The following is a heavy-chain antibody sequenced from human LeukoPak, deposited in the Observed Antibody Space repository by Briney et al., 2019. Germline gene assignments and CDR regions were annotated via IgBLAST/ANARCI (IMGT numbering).Heavy chain of an antibody. J-gene: IGHJ4*02. V-gene: IGHV3-49*04. D-gene: IGHD3-16*01. CDR2: IRSKAYGGTT. CDR3: TRGGVLYFDY. Sequence: PGRSLRLSCTASGFTFDDYAMSWVRQAPGKGLEWVGFIRSKAYGGTTEYAASVKGRFTISRDDSKSIAYLQMNSLKTEDTAVYYCTRGGVLYFDYWGQGTLVTVSS. CDR1: GFTFDDYA.